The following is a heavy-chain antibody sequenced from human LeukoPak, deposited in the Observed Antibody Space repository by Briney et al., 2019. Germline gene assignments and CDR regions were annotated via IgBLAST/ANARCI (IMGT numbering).Heavy chain of an antibody. CDR3: ARLGGGYDYNYYYYYYMDV. CDR2: INHSGST. Sequence: KASETLSLTCAIYGGSFSGYSWTWIRQPPGKGLEWIGEINHSGSTNYNPSLKSRVTISVDTSKNQFSLKLSSVTAADTAVYYCARLGGGYDYNYYYYYYMDVWGKGTTITISS. CDR1: GGSFSGYS. J-gene: IGHJ6*03. V-gene: IGHV4-34*01. D-gene: IGHD5-12*01.